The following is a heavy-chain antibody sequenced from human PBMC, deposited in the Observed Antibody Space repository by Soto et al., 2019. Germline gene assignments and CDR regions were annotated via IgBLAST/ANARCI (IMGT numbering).Heavy chain of an antibody. Sequence: PGGSLRLSCAASGFTFSSYSMDWVRQAPGKGLEWVSSISSGSGSIYYADSLKGRFTISRDNAKNSLYLQMNSLRVEDTAVYYCARERLYSGYDQYRLDYWGQGALVTVSS. CDR2: ISSGSGSI. CDR1: GFTFSSYS. J-gene: IGHJ4*02. CDR3: ARERLYSGYDQYRLDY. D-gene: IGHD5-12*01. V-gene: IGHV3-21*01.